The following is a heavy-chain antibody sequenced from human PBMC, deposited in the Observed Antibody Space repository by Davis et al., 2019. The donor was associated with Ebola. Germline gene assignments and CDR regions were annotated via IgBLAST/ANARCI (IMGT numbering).Heavy chain of an antibody. CDR3: ARDFIVVVTVDYYYYYGMDV. J-gene: IGHJ6*02. Sequence: AASVKVSCKASGGTFSSYDINWVRQATGQGLEWMGGIIPIFGTANYAQKFQGRVTITADESTSTAYMELSSLRSEDTAVYYCARDFIVVVTVDYYYYYGMDVWGQGTTVTVSS. CDR1: GGTFSSYD. D-gene: IGHD2-21*02. CDR2: IIPIFGTA. V-gene: IGHV1-69*13.